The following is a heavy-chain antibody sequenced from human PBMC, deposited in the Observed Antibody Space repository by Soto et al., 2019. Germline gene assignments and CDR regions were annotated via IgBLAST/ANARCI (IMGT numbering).Heavy chain of an antibody. CDR1: GYTFTNYA. V-gene: IGHV1-3*05. CDR2: INAGNGDT. J-gene: IGHJ4*02. Sequence: QVHLVQSGAEEKKRGASVKVSCKASGYTFTNYAMHWVRQAPGQRLEWMGWINAGNGDTKYSQNFQGRVTITRETSARTSYIELSSLRSKDTSVYYCTRSALRPSGGLSGPFDYLGQRTLVTGSS. CDR3: TRSALRPSGGLSGPFDY. D-gene: IGHD3-16*01.